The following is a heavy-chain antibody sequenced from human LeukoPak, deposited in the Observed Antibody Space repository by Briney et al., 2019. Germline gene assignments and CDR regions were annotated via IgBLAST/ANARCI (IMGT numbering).Heavy chain of an antibody. CDR3: ARCAA. V-gene: IGHV3-64*01. CDR2: ISSNGGST. Sequence: GGSLRLSCAASGFPFSTYAMNWVRQAPGKGLEYVSAISSNGGSTYYANSVKGRFTISRDNSKNTLYLQMGSLRAEDMAVYYCARCAAWGQGALVTVSS. CDR1: GFPFSTYA. J-gene: IGHJ5*02.